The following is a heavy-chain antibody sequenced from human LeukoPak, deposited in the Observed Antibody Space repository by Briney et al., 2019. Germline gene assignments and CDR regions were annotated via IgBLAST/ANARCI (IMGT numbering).Heavy chain of an antibody. J-gene: IGHJ4*02. Sequence: PGGSLRLSCAAAGFTFSSYEMNWVRQAPGKGLEWVSYISSSGSTIYYADSVKGRFTISRDNAKNSLYLQMNSLRAEDTAVYYCASLSRDGYAFDYWGQGTLVTVSS. CDR3: ASLSRDGYAFDY. V-gene: IGHV3-48*03. D-gene: IGHD5-24*01. CDR1: GFTFSSYE. CDR2: ISSSGSTI.